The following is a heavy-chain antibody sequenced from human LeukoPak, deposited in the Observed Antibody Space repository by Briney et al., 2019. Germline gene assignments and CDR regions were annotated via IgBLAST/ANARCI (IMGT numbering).Heavy chain of an antibody. J-gene: IGHJ1*01. CDR1: GFTFSSYG. Sequence: GGSLRLSCAASGFTFSSYGMHWVRQAPGKGLVWVSRIKSDGSSTSYADSVKGRFTIARDNAKNTLYLQMNSLRPEDTAVYYCARNDYLEDWGQGTLVTVPS. V-gene: IGHV3-74*01. CDR3: ARNDYLED. CDR2: IKSDGSST.